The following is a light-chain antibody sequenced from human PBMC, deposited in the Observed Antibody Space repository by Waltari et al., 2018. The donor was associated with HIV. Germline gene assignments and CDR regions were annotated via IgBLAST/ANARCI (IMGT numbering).Light chain of an antibody. CDR1: QSVNSN. Sequence: EIVTTQSPATLSVSPGARATLSRRASQSVNSNLAWYQQKPGQAPRLLIYGASTRATGIPARFSGSGSGTEFTLTISSLQSEDFAVYYCQHYNNWPPWTFGQGTQLEIK. CDR3: QHYNNWPPWT. J-gene: IGKJ2*02. V-gene: IGKV3-15*01. CDR2: GAS.